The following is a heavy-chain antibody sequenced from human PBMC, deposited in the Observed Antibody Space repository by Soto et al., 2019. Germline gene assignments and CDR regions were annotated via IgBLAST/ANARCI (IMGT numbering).Heavy chain of an antibody. J-gene: IGHJ6*02. V-gene: IGHV3-23*01. CDR2: VRDHGGKT. Sequence: GGSLRLSCAASGFTFTSHAMSWVRQAPGKGLEWVSTVRDHGGKTYYADSVKGRFTISRDDSKKTLDLQMNSLRAEDTAVYYCARDQGFTIFGVVSYYYYGMDVWGQGTTVTVSS. D-gene: IGHD3-3*01. CDR3: ARDQGFTIFGVVSYYYYGMDV. CDR1: GFTFTSHA.